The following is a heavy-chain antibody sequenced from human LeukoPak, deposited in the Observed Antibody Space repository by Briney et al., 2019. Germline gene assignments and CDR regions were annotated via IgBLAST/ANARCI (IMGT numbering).Heavy chain of an antibody. D-gene: IGHD5-18*01. CDR3: ARGRGEGYSYGRYYFDY. Sequence: ASVKVSCKASGYTFTGYYMHWVRQAPGQGLEWMGWINPNSGGTNYAQKFQGRVTLTRDTSISTAYMELSRLRSDDTAVYYCARGRGEGYSYGRYYFDYWGQGTLVTVSS. J-gene: IGHJ4*02. CDR1: GYTFTGYY. V-gene: IGHV1-2*02. CDR2: INPNSGGT.